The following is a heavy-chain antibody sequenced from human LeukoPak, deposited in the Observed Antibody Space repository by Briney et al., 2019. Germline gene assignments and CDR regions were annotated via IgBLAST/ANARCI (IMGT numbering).Heavy chain of an antibody. V-gene: IGHV3-30*18. J-gene: IGHJ4*02. D-gene: IGHD5-18*01. CDR2: ISYDGSNK. Sequence: GRSLRLSCAASGFTFSSYGMRWVRQAPGKGLEWVAVISYDGSNKYYADSVKGRFTISRDNSKNTLYLQMNSLRAEDTAVYYCAKDPRGYSYGGIDYWGQGTLVTVSS. CDR3: AKDPRGYSYGGIDY. CDR1: GFTFSSYG.